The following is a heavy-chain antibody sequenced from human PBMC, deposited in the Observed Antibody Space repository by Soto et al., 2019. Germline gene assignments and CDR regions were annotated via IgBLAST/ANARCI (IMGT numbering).Heavy chain of an antibody. Sequence: QVQLVESGGGLVKPGGSLRLSCAASGFTFSDYYMSWIRQAPGKGLEWVSYISSSGSTIYYADSVKGRFTISRDNAKNSLYLQMNSRRAEDTAVYYCARDYSSKRYCSGGSCHYYYYYYMDVWGKGTTVTVSS. D-gene: IGHD2-15*01. CDR1: GFTFSDYY. J-gene: IGHJ6*03. V-gene: IGHV3-11*01. CDR3: ARDYSSKRYCSGGSCHYYYYYYMDV. CDR2: ISSSGSTI.